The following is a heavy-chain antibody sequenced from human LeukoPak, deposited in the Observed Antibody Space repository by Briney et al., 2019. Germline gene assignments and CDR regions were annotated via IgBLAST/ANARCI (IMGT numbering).Heavy chain of an antibody. Sequence: PGGSLRLSCAASGFTFSSYGMHWVCQAPGKGLEWVAVIWYDGSNKYYADSVKGRFTISRDNSKNTLYLQMNSLRAEDTAVYYCARDSGYSSSWWRYNWFDPWGQGTLVTVSS. V-gene: IGHV3-33*01. D-gene: IGHD6-13*01. CDR1: GFTFSSYG. CDR2: IWYDGSNK. J-gene: IGHJ5*02. CDR3: ARDSGYSSSWWRYNWFDP.